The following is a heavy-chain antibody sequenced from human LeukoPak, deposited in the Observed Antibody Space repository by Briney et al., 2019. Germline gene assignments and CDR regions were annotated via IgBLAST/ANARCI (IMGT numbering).Heavy chain of an antibody. Sequence: SETLSLTCTVSGGSISTSNYYWGWIRQPPGKGLEWIGNIFYSGSTYYSPSLKSRVTISVDTSKNQFSLKLSSVTAADTAVYYCARAYMTKRYYYYYMDVWGKGTTVTVSS. V-gene: IGHV4-39*07. J-gene: IGHJ6*03. CDR3: ARAYMTKRYYYYYMDV. D-gene: IGHD5-18*01. CDR1: GGSISTSNYY. CDR2: IFYSGST.